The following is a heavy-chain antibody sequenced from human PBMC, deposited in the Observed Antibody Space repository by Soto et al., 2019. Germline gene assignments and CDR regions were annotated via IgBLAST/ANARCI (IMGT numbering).Heavy chain of an antibody. CDR3: ARSPYCTNGVCFLVYYFDY. J-gene: IGHJ4*02. D-gene: IGHD2-8*01. CDR2: IYDSGRT. Sequence: QVQLQESGPGLVKPSQTLSLTCTVSGGSISSGGYYWSWFRQHPGKGLQWNGYIYDSGRTYYNPFLRIHVTVAVDTSKNQSSLKVSSLAAADTAVYYCARSPYCTNGVCFLVYYFDYRGQRTLVTVAS. CDR1: GGSISSGGYY. V-gene: IGHV4-31*01.